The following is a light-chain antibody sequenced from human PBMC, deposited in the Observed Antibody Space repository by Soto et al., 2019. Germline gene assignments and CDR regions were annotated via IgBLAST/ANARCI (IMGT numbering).Light chain of an antibody. CDR3: QPYYNYPCT. V-gene: IGKV1-8*01. Sequence: AVLLTQSPSSFSASTGDRATITCRASQDIHNYLAWYQQVPDKAPNLLLYAASILHTGVPSRFSGSGSGTDVTLTFDGLQSVDFSSYFFQPYYNYPCTFGQGTTVE. CDR1: QDIHNY. CDR2: AAS. J-gene: IGKJ1*01.